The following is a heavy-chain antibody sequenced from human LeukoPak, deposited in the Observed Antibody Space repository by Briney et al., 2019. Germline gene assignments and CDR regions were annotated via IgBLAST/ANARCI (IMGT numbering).Heavy chain of an antibody. Sequence: PSETLSLTCTVSGGSISSSSYYWGWIRQPPGKGLEWIGSIYYSGSTYYNPSLKSRVTISVDTSKNQFSLKLSSVTAADTAVYYCARPLGGGSYRYNHYFDYWGQGTLVTVSS. CDR1: GGSISSSSYY. CDR3: ARPLGGGSYRYNHYFDY. J-gene: IGHJ4*02. V-gene: IGHV4-39*01. D-gene: IGHD3-16*02. CDR2: IYYSGST.